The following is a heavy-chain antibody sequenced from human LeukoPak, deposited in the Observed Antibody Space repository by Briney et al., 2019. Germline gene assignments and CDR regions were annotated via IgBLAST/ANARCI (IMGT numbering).Heavy chain of an antibody. CDR2: INHSGST. Sequence: SETLSLTCAVYGGSFSGYYWSWIRQPPGKGLEWIGEINHSGSTNYNPSLKSRVTISVDTSKNQFSLKLSSVTAADTAVYYCARSYYYDSSGYEGYYYYMDVWGKGTTVTVSS. V-gene: IGHV4-34*01. D-gene: IGHD3-22*01. CDR1: GGSFSGYY. J-gene: IGHJ6*03. CDR3: ARSYYYDSSGYEGYYYYMDV.